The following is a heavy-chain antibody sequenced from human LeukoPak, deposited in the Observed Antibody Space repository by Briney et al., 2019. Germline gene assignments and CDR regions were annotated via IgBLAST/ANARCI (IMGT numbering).Heavy chain of an antibody. CDR1: GDSITNYY. V-gene: IGHV4-59*12. Sequence: SETLSLTCSVSGDSITNYYWNWIRQSPGKGLEWIGYIKNNGGTYYNPSLKSRVTISLDSSRNHFSLRLTSVTPEDTAVYYCAREVVPAASYYYYGMDVWGQGTTVTVSS. CDR2: IKNNGGT. CDR3: AREVVPAASYYYYGMDV. D-gene: IGHD2-2*01. J-gene: IGHJ6*02.